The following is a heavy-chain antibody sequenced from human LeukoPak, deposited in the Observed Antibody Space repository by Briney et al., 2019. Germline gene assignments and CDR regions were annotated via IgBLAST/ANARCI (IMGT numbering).Heavy chain of an antibody. D-gene: IGHD6-13*01. CDR3: AKGFEQQLPTPLDY. CDR2: IKQDGSEK. V-gene: IGHV3-7*01. CDR1: GFTFSSYW. Sequence: GGSLRLSCAASGFTFSSYWMSWVRQAPGKGLEWVANIKQDGSEKYYVDSVKGRFTISRDNSKNTLYLQMNSLRAEDTAVYYCAKGFEQQLPTPLDYWGQGTLVTVSS. J-gene: IGHJ4*02.